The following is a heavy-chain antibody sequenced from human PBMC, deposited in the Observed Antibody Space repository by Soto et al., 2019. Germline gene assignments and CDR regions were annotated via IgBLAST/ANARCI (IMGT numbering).Heavy chain of an antibody. CDR2: IIPIFGTA. J-gene: IGHJ6*02. D-gene: IGHD6-19*01. Sequence: GASVKVSCKASGGTFSSYAISWVRQAPGQGLEWMGGIIPIFGTANYAQKFQGRVTITADESTSTAYMELSSLRSEDTAVYYCARSGWYASYYYYGMDVWGQGTTVTVSS. CDR1: GGTFSSYA. CDR3: ARSGWYASYYYYGMDV. V-gene: IGHV1-69*13.